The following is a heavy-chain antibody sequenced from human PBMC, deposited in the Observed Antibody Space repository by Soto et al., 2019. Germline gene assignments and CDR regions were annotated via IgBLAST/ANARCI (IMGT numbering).Heavy chain of an antibody. Sequence: EVQLVESGGVVVQPGGSLRLSCAASGFTFDDYTMHWVRQAPGKGLEWVSLISWDGGSTYYADSVKGQFTISRDNSKNSLYLQMSSLRTEDTALYYCAKDMVGYCSSTSCYHYYYYGMDVWGQGTTVTVSS. D-gene: IGHD2-2*01. V-gene: IGHV3-43*01. CDR1: GFTFDDYT. CDR3: AKDMVGYCSSTSCYHYYYYGMDV. CDR2: ISWDGGST. J-gene: IGHJ6*02.